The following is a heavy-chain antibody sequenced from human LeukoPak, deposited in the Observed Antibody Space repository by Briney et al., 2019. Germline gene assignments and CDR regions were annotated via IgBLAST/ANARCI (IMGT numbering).Heavy chain of an antibody. CDR3: ARRHFGSALRDY. D-gene: IGHD3-10*01. V-gene: IGHV4-39*01. CDR1: GGSISSGSYY. CDR2: IYYSGST. J-gene: IGHJ4*02. Sequence: SETLSLTCTVSGGSISSGSYYWGWIRQPPGRGLEWIGNIYYSGSTSYNPSLKSRVTISVDTSKNQFSLKLSSVTAADTAVYYCARRHFGSALRDYWGQGTLVTVSS.